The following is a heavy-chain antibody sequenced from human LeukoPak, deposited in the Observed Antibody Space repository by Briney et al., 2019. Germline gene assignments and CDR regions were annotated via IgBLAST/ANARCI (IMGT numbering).Heavy chain of an antibody. J-gene: IGHJ4*02. CDR3: ARELDLYFFDY. V-gene: IGHV1-2*02. CDR1: GYSFTDYG. Sequence: ASVKVSCKASGYSFTDYGISWVRQAPGQGLEWMGWINPNSGGTNYAQNFQGRVTMTRDTSISTAYMELSRLTSDDTAVYYCARELDLYFFDYWGQGTLVTVSS. D-gene: IGHD3-9*01. CDR2: INPNSGGT.